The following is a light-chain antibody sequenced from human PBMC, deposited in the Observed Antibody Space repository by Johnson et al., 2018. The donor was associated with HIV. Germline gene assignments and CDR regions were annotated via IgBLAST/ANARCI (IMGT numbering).Light chain of an antibody. CDR1: TSNIGNNY. J-gene: IGLJ1*01. CDR2: END. V-gene: IGLV1-51*02. Sequence: QPVLTQPPSVSVAPGQKVTISCSGSTSNIGNNYVSWYQQLPGTAPRLLIYENDKRPSGIPDRFSGSKSGTSATLGITGLQTGDEADYYCGTWDNSLIAVFGTGTKVTVL. CDR3: GTWDNSLIAV.